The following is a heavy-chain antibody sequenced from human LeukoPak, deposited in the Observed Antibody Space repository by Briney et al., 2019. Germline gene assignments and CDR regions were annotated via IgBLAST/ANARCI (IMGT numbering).Heavy chain of an antibody. CDR2: IWSNGNTK. CDR1: GFSFSSYG. V-gene: IGHV3-33*01. J-gene: IGHJ6*02. CDR3: AREGSPDYGYGLDV. Sequence: PGGSLRLSCAASGFSFSSYGMHSVRQAPGKGLEWGSIIWSNGNTKYYADSVKGRFSISRDNSKNTLYLQMNSLRAEDSAVYYCAREGSPDYGYGLDVWGQGTTVTVSS.